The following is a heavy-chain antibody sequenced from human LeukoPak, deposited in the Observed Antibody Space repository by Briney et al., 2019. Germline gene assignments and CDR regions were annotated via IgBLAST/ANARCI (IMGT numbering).Heavy chain of an antibody. Sequence: SETLSLTCTVSGGSTTNYYWGWIGQPPGKGLEWIGSIYYSGSTYYNPSLKSRVTISVDTSKNQFSLKLSSVTAADTAVYYCARRLAAAGTVWFDPWGQGTLVTVSS. D-gene: IGHD6-13*01. CDR1: GGSTTNYY. J-gene: IGHJ5*02. V-gene: IGHV4-39*07. CDR3: ARRLAAAGTVWFDP. CDR2: IYYSGST.